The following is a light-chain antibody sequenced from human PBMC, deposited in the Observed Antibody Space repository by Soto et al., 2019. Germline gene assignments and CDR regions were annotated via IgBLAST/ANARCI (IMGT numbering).Light chain of an antibody. V-gene: IGKV3-15*01. J-gene: IGKJ2*01. CDR2: DAS. CDR1: QTIGSN. CDR3: RQYNNWPLST. Sequence: EIVMTQSPATLSVSPGERATLSCRASQTIGSNLAWYQHKPGQAPRLLIYDASTRATGIAARFSGSGSGTEFTLTISSLQSEDFAVYSWRQYNNWPLSTFGQGTKLDIK.